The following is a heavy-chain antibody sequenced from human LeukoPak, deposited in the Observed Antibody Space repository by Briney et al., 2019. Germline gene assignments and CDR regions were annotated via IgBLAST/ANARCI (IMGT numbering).Heavy chain of an antibody. CDR2: IYLGDSDT. CDR1: GYSFTSYW. CDR3: ARFRRGSSWYNYYYGMDV. Sequence: GESLKISCKGSGYSFTSYWIGWVRQMPGKGLEWMGIIYLGDSDTRYSPSFQGQVTISADKSISTAYLQWSSLKASDTAMYYCARFRRGSSWYNYYYGMDVWGQGATVTVSS. J-gene: IGHJ6*02. D-gene: IGHD6-13*01. V-gene: IGHV5-51*01.